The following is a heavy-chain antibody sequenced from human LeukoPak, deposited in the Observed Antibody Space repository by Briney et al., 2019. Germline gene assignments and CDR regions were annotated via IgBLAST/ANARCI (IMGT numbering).Heavy chain of an antibody. CDR1: GGSISSGGYY. J-gene: IGHJ4*02. D-gene: IGHD6-13*01. V-gene: IGHV4-61*08. CDR2: IYYSGST. CDR3: ARRQITAPYFDY. Sequence: PSETLSLTCTVSGGSISSGGYYWSWIRQPPGKGLEWIGYIYYSGSTNYNPSLKSRVTISVDTSKNQFSLKLSSVTAADTAVYYCARRQITAPYFDYWGQGTLVTVSS.